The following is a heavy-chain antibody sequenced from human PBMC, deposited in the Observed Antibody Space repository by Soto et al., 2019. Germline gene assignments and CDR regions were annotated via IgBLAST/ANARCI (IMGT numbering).Heavy chain of an antibody. J-gene: IGHJ5*02. CDR3: SARPVVPAAMGFDP. CDR1: GFTFGYYA. Sequence: GGSLRLSCTASGFTFGYYAMSWFRQAPGKGLEWVGFIRSKAYGGTTEYAASVKGRFTISRDDSKSIAYLQMNSLKTEDTAVYYCSARPVVPAAMGFDPWGQGTLVTVSS. D-gene: IGHD2-2*01. V-gene: IGHV3-49*03. CDR2: IRSKAYGGTT.